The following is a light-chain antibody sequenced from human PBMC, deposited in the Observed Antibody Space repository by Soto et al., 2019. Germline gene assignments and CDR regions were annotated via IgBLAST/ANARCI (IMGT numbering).Light chain of an antibody. CDR1: SSDVGSYNL. CDR3: CSYAGSSTWV. V-gene: IGLV2-23*01. CDR2: EGS. Sequence: QSALTQPASVSGSPGQSITISCTGTSSDVGSYNLVSWYQQHPGKAPKLMIYEGSKRPSGVSNRFSGSKSGNTASLTISGLQAEDGADYYCCSYAGSSTWVFGGGTKQTVL. J-gene: IGLJ3*02.